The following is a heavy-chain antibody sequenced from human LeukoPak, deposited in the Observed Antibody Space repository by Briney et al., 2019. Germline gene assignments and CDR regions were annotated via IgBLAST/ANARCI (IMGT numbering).Heavy chain of an antibody. D-gene: IGHD2-8*02. CDR3: ARELVVGPAEYFQR. Sequence: PGGSLRLSCAASGFIFSSSWMSWVRQAPGKGLEWVANTNQDGSEKYYLESVRGRFTISRDNAKNSLYLQMNSLRAEDTAVYYCARELVVGPAEYFQRWGQGTLVTVSS. CDR1: GFIFSSSW. CDR2: TNQDGSEK. J-gene: IGHJ1*01. V-gene: IGHV3-7*01.